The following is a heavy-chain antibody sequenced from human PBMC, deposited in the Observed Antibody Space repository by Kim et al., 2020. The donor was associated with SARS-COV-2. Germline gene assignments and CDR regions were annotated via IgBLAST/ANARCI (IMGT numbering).Heavy chain of an antibody. V-gene: IGHV4-4*07. CDR1: GGSISSYY. D-gene: IGHD2-15*01. Sequence: SETLSLTCTVSGGSISSYYWSWIRQPAGKGLEWIGRIYTSGSTNYNPSLKSRVTMSVDTSKNQFSLKLSSVTAADTAVYYCARECIVVVVAARVYNWFDPWGQGSLVTVSS. CDR2: IYTSGST. J-gene: IGHJ5*02. CDR3: ARECIVVVVAARVYNWFDP.